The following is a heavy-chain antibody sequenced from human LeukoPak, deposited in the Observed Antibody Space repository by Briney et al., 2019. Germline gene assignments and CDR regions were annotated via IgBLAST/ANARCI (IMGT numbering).Heavy chain of an antibody. CDR2: IYTNGST. J-gene: IGHJ4*02. CDR1: GGSISSYY. V-gene: IGHV4-4*07. D-gene: IGHD3-22*01. Sequence: SETLSLTCTVSGGSISSYYWSWIRQPAGKGLEWIGRIYTNGSTNYNPSLKSRVTMSVDTSKNQFSLKLGSVTAADTAVYYCARERRRGYYDSSGYSALDYWGQGTLVTVSS. CDR3: ARERRRGYYDSSGYSALDY.